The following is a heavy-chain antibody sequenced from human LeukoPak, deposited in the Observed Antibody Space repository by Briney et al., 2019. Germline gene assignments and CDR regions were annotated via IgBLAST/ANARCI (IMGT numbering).Heavy chain of an antibody. CDR1: GGSISSYY. J-gene: IGHJ3*02. CDR3: AREAVTTGTPRGAFDI. D-gene: IGHD1-1*01. Sequence: PSETLSLTCTVSGGSISSYYWSRIRQPAGKGLEWIGRIYTSGSTNYNPSLKSRVTMSVDTSKNQFSLKLSSVTAADTAVYYCAREAVTTGTPRGAFDIWGQGTMVTVSS. V-gene: IGHV4-4*07. CDR2: IYTSGST.